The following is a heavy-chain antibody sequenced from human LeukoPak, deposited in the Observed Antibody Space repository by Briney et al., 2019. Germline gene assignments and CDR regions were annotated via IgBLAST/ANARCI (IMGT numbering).Heavy chain of an antibody. V-gene: IGHV3-13*01. CDR1: GFTFSSYD. CDR3: ARGATMVRGVNSNWFDP. CDR2: IGTAGDT. Sequence: PGGSLRLSCAASGFTFSSYDMHWVRHATGKGLEWVSAIGTAGDTYYPGSVKGRFTISRENAKNSLYLQMNSLRAGDTAVYYCARGATMVRGVNSNWFDPWGQGTLVTVSS. D-gene: IGHD3-10*01. J-gene: IGHJ5*02.